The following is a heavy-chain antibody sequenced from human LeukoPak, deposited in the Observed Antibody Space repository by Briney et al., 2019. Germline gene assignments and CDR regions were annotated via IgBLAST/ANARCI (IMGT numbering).Heavy chain of an antibody. V-gene: IGHV4-59*01. J-gene: IGHJ4*02. D-gene: IGHD1-20*01. CDR3: ARGQGYPRYNWNYYDY. CDR2: IYYSGST. Sequence: SETLSLTCTVSGGSISSYYWSWIRQPPGEGLEWIGYIYYSGSTNYNPSLKSRVTISVDTSKNQFSLKLSSVTAADTAVYYCARGQGYPRYNWNYYDYWGQGTLVTVSS. CDR1: GGSISSYY.